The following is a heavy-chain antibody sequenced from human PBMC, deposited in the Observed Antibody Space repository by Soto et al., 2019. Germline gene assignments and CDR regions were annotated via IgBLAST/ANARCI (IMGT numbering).Heavy chain of an antibody. Sequence: SETLSLTCAVYGGSFSGYYWSWIRQPPGKGLEWSGEINHSGSTNYNPSLKSRVTISVDTSKNQFSLKLSSVTAADTAVYYCARGLRFLEWLSGYYFDYWGQGTLVTVSS. V-gene: IGHV4-34*01. CDR1: GGSFSGYY. J-gene: IGHJ4*02. CDR3: ARGLRFLEWLSGYYFDY. D-gene: IGHD3-3*01. CDR2: INHSGST.